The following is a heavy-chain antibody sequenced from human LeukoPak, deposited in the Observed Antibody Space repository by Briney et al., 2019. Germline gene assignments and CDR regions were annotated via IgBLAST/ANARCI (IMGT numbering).Heavy chain of an antibody. D-gene: IGHD2-8*01. CDR1: GGTFSSYA. Sequence: ASVKVSCKASGGTFSSYAISWVRQAPGQGLEWMGGIIPIFGTANYAQKFQGRVTITADESTSTAYMELSSLRSEDTAVYYCARDLYCTNGVCSPYFDYWGQGTLVTVSS. J-gene: IGHJ4*02. CDR2: IIPIFGTA. V-gene: IGHV1-69*13. CDR3: ARDLYCTNGVCSPYFDY.